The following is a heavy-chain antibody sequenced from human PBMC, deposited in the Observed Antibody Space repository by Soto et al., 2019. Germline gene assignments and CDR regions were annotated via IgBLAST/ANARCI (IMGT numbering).Heavy chain of an antibody. J-gene: IGHJ4*02. D-gene: IGHD3-3*01. CDR2: IKQDGSEK. Sequence: EVQLVESGGGLVQPGGSLRLSCAASGFTFSSYWMSWVRQAPGKGLEWVANIKQDGSEKYYVDSVKGRFTISRDNAKNSLYLKLNSLRAEDTAVYYCARAAGHYDFWSGYYWYFDYWGQGTLVTVSS. CDR3: ARAAGHYDFWSGYYWYFDY. V-gene: IGHV3-7*01. CDR1: GFTFSSYW.